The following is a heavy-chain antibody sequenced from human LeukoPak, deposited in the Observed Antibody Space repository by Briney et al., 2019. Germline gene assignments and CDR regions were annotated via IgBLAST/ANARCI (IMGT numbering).Heavy chain of an antibody. CDR3: ASSRFGELSFAFDI. Sequence: GGSLRLSCAASGFTFDDYAMHWVRQAPGKGLEWVSGISWNSGSIGYADSVKGRFTISRDNAKNSLYLQMNSLRAEDTALYYCASSRFGELSFAFDIWGQGTMVTVSS. D-gene: IGHD3-10*01. CDR2: ISWNSGSI. J-gene: IGHJ3*02. CDR1: GFTFDDYA. V-gene: IGHV3-9*01.